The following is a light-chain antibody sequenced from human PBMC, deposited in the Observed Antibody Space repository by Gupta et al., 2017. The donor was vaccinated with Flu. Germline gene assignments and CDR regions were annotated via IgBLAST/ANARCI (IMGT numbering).Light chain of an antibody. Sequence: SYVLTQPPSVSVAPGATARITCGGSNIGTKTVHWYQQKPGQAPVLLVYDDRDRPSGIPERFSGSNSGNTATLTISRVEAGDEADYYCQVWDSRSDHRHVFGSGTKVTVL. CDR2: DDR. J-gene: IGLJ1*01. CDR3: QVWDSRSDHRHV. CDR1: NIGTKT. V-gene: IGLV3-21*02.